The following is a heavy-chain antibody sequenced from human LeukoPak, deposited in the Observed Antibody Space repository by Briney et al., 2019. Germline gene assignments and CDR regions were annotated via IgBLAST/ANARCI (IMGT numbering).Heavy chain of an antibody. J-gene: IGHJ5*02. CDR1: GYTFTGYY. V-gene: IGHV1-2*02. CDR2: INPNSGDT. D-gene: IGHD3-10*01. CDR3: ARDLGSGSYYNNWFDP. Sequence: ASVKVSCKASGYTFTGYYMHWVRQAPGQGLEWMGWINPNSGDTNYAQEFQGRVTMTRDTSISTAYMELSSLRSDDTAVYYCARDLGSGSYYNNWFDPWGQGTLVTVSS.